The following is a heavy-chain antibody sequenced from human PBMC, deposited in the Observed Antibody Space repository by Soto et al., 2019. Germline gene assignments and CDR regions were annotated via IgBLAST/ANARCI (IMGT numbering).Heavy chain of an antibody. J-gene: IGHJ4*02. D-gene: IGHD6-19*01. CDR3: AKDMGSGWYGLDY. CDR2: ISWNSGSI. CDR1: GFTFDDYA. V-gene: IGHV3-9*01. Sequence: GGSLRLSCAASGFTFDDYAMHWVRQAPGKGLEWVSGISWNSGSIGYADSVKGRFTISRDNAKNSLYLQMNSLRAEDTALYYCAKDMGSGWYGLDYWGQGTLVTVSS.